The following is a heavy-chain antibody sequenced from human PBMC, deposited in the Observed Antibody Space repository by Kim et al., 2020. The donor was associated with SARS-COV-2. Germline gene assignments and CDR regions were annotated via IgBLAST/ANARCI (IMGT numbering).Heavy chain of an antibody. Sequence: SETLSLTCTVSGGSIGSGGYYWSWIRQHPGKGLEWIGYIYYSGSTYYNPSLKSRVTISVDTSKNQFSLKLSSVTAADTAVYYCARSPYYDILTGYYEPQIYYYYGMDVWGQGTTVTVSS. CDR1: GGSIGSGGYY. D-gene: IGHD3-9*01. V-gene: IGHV4-31*03. J-gene: IGHJ6*02. CDR2: IYYSGST. CDR3: ARSPYYDILTGYYEPQIYYYYGMDV.